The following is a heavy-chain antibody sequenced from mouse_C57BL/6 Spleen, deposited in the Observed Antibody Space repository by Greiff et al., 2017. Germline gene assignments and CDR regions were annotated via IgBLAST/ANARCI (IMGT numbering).Heavy chain of an antibody. CDR3: ARDFYYDYDAFAY. D-gene: IGHD2-4*01. J-gene: IGHJ3*01. CDR1: GFTFSSYA. CDR2: ISDGGSYT. Sequence: DVMLVESGGGLVKPGGSLKLSCAASGFTFSSYAMSWVRQTPEKRLEWVATISDGGSYTYYPDNVKGRFTISRDNAKNNLYLQMSHLKSEDTAMYYCARDFYYDYDAFAYWGQGTLVTVSA. V-gene: IGHV5-4*01.